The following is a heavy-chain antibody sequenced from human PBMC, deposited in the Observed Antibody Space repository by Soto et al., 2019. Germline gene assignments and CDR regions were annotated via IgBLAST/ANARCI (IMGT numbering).Heavy chain of an antibody. D-gene: IGHD3-22*01. V-gene: IGHV4-39*01. CDR3: ARRPTYYYDSSGYY. Sequence: PSETLSLTCTVSGGSISSSSYYWGWIRQPPGKGLEWIGSIYYSGSTYYNPSLKSRVTISVDTSKNQFSLKLSSVTAADTAVYYCARRPTYYYDSSGYYWGQGTLVTVSS. CDR1: GGSISSSSYY. J-gene: IGHJ4*02. CDR2: IYYSGST.